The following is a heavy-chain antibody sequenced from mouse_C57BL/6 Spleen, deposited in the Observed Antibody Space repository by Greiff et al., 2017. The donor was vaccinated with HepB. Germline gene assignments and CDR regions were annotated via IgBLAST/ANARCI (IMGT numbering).Heavy chain of an antibody. V-gene: IGHV1-15*01. Sequence: VKLQESGAELVRPGASVTLSCKASGYTFTDYEMHWVKQTPVHGLEWIGAIDPETGGTAYNQKFKGKAILTADKSSSTAYMELRSLTSEDSAVYYCTRQYAVVPYFDCWGQGTTLTVPS. CDR2: IDPETGGT. CDR1: GYTFTDYE. D-gene: IGHD1-1*01. J-gene: IGHJ2*01. CDR3: TRQYAVVPYFDC.